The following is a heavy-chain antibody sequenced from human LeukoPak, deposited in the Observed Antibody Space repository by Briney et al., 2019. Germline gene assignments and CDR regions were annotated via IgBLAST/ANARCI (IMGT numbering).Heavy chain of an antibody. Sequence: ASVKVSCKASGYTFTGYYIHWVRQAPGQGLEWMGWINPNSGGTNYAQKFQGRVTMTRDTSISTAYMELSRLRSDDTAVYYCARVSIRAAGVDYWGQGTLVTASS. D-gene: IGHD6-13*01. J-gene: IGHJ4*02. CDR3: ARVSIRAAGVDY. CDR1: GYTFTGYY. V-gene: IGHV1-2*02. CDR2: INPNSGGT.